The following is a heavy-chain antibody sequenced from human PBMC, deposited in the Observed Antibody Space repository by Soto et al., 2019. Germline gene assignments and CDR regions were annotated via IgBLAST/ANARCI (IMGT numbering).Heavy chain of an antibody. CDR2: ISAYNGNT. Sequence: SVKVSCKASGYTFTSCGISWVRQAPGQGLEWMGWISAYNGNTNYAQKLQGRVTMTTDTSTSTAYMELRSLRSDDTAVYYCARDAYGDYHNWFATWGQGTLVTVSS. CDR1: GYTFTSCG. V-gene: IGHV1-18*01. J-gene: IGHJ5*02. D-gene: IGHD4-17*01. CDR3: ARDAYGDYHNWFAT.